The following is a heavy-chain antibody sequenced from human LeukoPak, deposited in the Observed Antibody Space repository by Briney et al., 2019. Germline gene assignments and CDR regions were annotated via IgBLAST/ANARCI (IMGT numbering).Heavy chain of an antibody. D-gene: IGHD3-3*01. J-gene: IGHJ4*02. Sequence: PGGSLRLSCAASGFTFSSYGMHWVRQAPGKGLEWVAFIRCDGSNKYYADSVKGRFAISRDNSKNTLYLQMNSLRAEDTAVYYCAPTRDMGGVYYFDYWGQGTLVTVSS. CDR2: IRCDGSNK. V-gene: IGHV3-30*02. CDR3: APTRDMGGVYYFDY. CDR1: GFTFSSYG.